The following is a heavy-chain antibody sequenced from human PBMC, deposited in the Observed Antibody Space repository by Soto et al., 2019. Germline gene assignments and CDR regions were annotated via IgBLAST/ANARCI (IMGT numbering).Heavy chain of an antibody. Sequence: GGSLRLSCAASGFTFSGYAMYWVRQAPGKGLEWVAVISYDGSNKYYADSVKGRFTISRDNSKNTLYLQMNSLRAEDTAVYYCARGVDYGGNSGGMLGFDIWGQGTMVTVSS. CDR1: GFTFSGYA. CDR2: ISYDGSNK. V-gene: IGHV3-30*04. J-gene: IGHJ3*02. D-gene: IGHD4-17*01. CDR3: ARGVDYGGNSGGMLGFDI.